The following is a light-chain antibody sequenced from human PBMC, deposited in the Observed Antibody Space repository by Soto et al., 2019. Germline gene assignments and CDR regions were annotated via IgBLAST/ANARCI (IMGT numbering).Light chain of an antibody. J-gene: IGKJ3*01. CDR2: GAS. CDR1: QSVNNNY. V-gene: IGKV3-20*01. Sequence: EIVLTQSPGTLSLSPGERATLSCRASQSVNNNYLAWYQQRPGQAPRLLIYGASSRAAGIPDRFSGSGSGTDFTLTISRLEPEDFAVYYFQQYGSSPFPFGPGTKVDIK. CDR3: QQYGSSPFP.